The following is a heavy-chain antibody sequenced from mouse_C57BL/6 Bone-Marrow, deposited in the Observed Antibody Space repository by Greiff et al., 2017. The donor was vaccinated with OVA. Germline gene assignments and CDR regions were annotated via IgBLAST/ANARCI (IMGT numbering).Heavy chain of an antibody. V-gene: IGHV5-17*01. J-gene: IGHJ2*01. CDR2: ISSGSSTI. D-gene: IGHD1-1*01. CDR1: GFTFSDYG. CDR3: ARGYYGSSYLDY. Sequence: EVQLMESGGGLVKPGGSLKLSCAASGFTFSDYGMHWVRQAPEKGLEWVAYISSGSSTIYYADTVQGRFTISRDNAKNTLFLQMTSLRSEDTAMYYCARGYYGSSYLDYWGQGTTLTVSS.